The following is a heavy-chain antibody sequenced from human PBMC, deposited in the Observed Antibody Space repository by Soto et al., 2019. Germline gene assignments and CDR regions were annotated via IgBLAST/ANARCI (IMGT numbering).Heavy chain of an antibody. V-gene: IGHV1-18*01. Sequence: ASVKVSCKASGYTFTSYGISWVRQAPGRGLEWMGWISAYNGNTNYAQKLQGRVTMTTDTSTSTAYMELRSLRSDDTAVYYCARDQFDSYGPKGGLDYWGQGTLITVSS. CDR1: GYTFTSYG. J-gene: IGHJ4*02. CDR2: ISAYNGNT. CDR3: ARDQFDSYGPKGGLDY. D-gene: IGHD5-18*01.